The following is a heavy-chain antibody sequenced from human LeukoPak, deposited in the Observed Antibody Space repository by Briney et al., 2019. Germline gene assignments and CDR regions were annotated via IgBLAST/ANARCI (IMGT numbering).Heavy chain of an antibody. V-gene: IGHV4-34*01. Sequence: SESLSLTCAVYGGSFSGYYWSWIRHPPGKGLEWIGEINHIGSTNYNPSLKSRVTISVDTAKNQFSLKLSSVAAADTAVYCCARGTSPVAELRRVRFDPWGQGTLVTVSS. D-gene: IGHD6-19*01. J-gene: IGHJ5*02. CDR1: GGSFSGYY. CDR2: INHIGST. CDR3: ARGTSPVAELRRVRFDP.